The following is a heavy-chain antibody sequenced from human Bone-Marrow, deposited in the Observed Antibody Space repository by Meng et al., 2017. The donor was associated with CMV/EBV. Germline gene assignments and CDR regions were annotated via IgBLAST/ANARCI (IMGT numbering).Heavy chain of an antibody. CDR2: IYYSGST. D-gene: IGHD6-13*01. CDR3: AREGIAAAAFFDP. CDR1: GGSVSSGSYY. J-gene: IGHJ5*02. Sequence: SETLSLTCTVPGGSVSSGSYYWSWIRQPPGKGLEWIGYIYYSGSTNYNPSLKSRVTISVDTSKNQFSLKLSSVTAADTAVYYCAREGIAAAAFFDPWGQGTLVTVSS. V-gene: IGHV4-61*01.